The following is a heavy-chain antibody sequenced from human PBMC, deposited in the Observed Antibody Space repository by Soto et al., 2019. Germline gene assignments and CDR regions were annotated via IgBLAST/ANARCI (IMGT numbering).Heavy chain of an antibody. Sequence: QVQLQESGPGLVKPSQTLSLTCTVSGGSISSGDYYWSWIRQHPGKGLEWIGYLYYSGSTYYNPSLKSRVTISVDTSKNQFSLKLSSVPAADTAVYYCARWWSGSRQGFDPWGQGTLVTVSS. CDR2: LYYSGST. V-gene: IGHV4-31*03. D-gene: IGHD3-3*01. CDR1: GGSISSGDYY. J-gene: IGHJ5*02. CDR3: ARWWSGSRQGFDP.